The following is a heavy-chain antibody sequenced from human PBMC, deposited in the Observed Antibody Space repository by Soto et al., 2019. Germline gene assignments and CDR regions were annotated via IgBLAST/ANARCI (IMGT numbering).Heavy chain of an antibody. V-gene: IGHV3-33*01. CDR1: GFTFSSYG. Sequence: QVQLVESGGGVVQPGRSLRLSCAASGFTFSSYGMHWVRQAPGKGLEWVAVIWYDGSNKYYADSVKGRFTISRDNSKNTLYLQMNSLRAEDTAVHYCARGPIYGGYDQDYWGQGTLVTVSS. D-gene: IGHD5-12*01. CDR3: ARGPIYGGYDQDY. J-gene: IGHJ4*02. CDR2: IWYDGSNK.